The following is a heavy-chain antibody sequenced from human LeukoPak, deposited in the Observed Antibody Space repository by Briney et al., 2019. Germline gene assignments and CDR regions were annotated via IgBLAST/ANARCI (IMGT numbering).Heavy chain of an antibody. V-gene: IGHV4-34*01. CDR3: ARLGITMVRGVGDNWFDP. Sequence: PSETLSLTCAVYGGSFSGYYWSWIRQPPGKGLEWIGEINHSGSTNYNPSLKSRVTISVDTSKNQFSLKLSSVTAADTAVYYCARLGITMVRGVGDNWFDPWGQGTLVTVSS. J-gene: IGHJ5*02. D-gene: IGHD3-10*01. CDR1: GGSFSGYY. CDR2: INHSGST.